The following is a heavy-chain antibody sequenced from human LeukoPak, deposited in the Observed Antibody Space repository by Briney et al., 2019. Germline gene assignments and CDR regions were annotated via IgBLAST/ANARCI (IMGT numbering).Heavy chain of an antibody. Sequence: ASVKVSCKASGYTFTSYGISWVRQAPGQGLEWMGWISAYNGNTNYAQKLQGRVTMTTDTSTSTAYMELRSLRSDDTAVYYCARDSDDFWSGYDSTNFDCWGQGTLVTVSS. D-gene: IGHD3-3*01. V-gene: IGHV1-18*01. CDR2: ISAYNGNT. CDR1: GYTFTSYG. J-gene: IGHJ4*02. CDR3: ARDSDDFWSGYDSTNFDC.